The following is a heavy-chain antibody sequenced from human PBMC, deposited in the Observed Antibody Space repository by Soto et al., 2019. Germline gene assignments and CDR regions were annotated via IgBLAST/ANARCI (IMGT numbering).Heavy chain of an antibody. CDR2: ISDDGNTK. D-gene: IGHD3-22*01. Sequence: QVQLVESGGGVVQPGTSLRLSCAASGFIFGTYAMYWVRQAPGRGLEWVAVISDDGNTKYYADYVKGRFTISRDNSRNTLYLQIYSLRTEDAAVYYCASAYFSDSGGYYPFDNWGQGTLVTVSS. J-gene: IGHJ4*02. CDR3: ASAYFSDSGGYYPFDN. V-gene: IGHV3-30-3*01. CDR1: GFIFGTYA.